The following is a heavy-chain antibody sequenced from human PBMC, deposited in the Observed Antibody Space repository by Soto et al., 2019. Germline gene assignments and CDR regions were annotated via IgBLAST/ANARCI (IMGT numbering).Heavy chain of an antibody. Sequence: VGSLRLSCAASGFTFSSYSMNWVRQAPGKGLEWVSYISSSSSTIYYADSVKGRFTISRENAKNSLYLQMKSLRAEDTAVYYCARAPRDSSGYYSSYYYGMDVWGQGTTVTVSS. V-gene: IGHV3-48*01. CDR3: ARAPRDSSGYYSSYYYGMDV. J-gene: IGHJ6*02. CDR2: ISSSSSTI. CDR1: GFTFSSYS. D-gene: IGHD3-22*01.